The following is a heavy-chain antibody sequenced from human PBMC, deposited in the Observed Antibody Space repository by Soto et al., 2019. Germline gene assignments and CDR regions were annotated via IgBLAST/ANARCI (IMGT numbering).Heavy chain of an antibody. CDR2: MYYRGST. CDR1: GASVTSGSYY. J-gene: IGHJ5*02. V-gene: IGHV4-61*01. Sequence: QVQLQESGPGLVKPSETLSLTCTVSGASVTSGSYYWSWLRQPPGKGLEWIGYMYYRGSTNYNPSLESRVAISVDTSTNQVSLNVSSVTAADTAVYYCARVSWEFRFDPWGQGTLVTVSS. D-gene: IGHD1-26*01. CDR3: ARVSWEFRFDP.